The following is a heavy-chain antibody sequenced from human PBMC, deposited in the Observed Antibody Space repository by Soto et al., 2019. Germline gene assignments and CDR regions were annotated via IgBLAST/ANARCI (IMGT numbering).Heavy chain of an antibody. CDR1: GGTFSSYA. J-gene: IGHJ4*02. V-gene: IGHV1-69*06. Sequence: QVQLVQSGAEVKKPGSSVKVSCKASGGTFSSYAISWVRQAPGQGLEWMGGIIPIFGTANYAQKFQGRATITADKSPSPAYMELSSLRSEDTAVYYCARKGGRGYYFDYWGQGTLVTVSS. CDR3: ARKGGRGYYFDY. D-gene: IGHD3-16*01. CDR2: IIPIFGTA.